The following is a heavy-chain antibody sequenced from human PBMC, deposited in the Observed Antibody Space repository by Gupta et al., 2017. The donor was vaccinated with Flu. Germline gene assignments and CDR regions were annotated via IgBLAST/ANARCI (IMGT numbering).Heavy chain of an antibody. J-gene: IGHJ6*02. CDR1: GGTCRGHN. V-gene: IGHV3-21*06. Sequence: GGTCRGHNNSGVGKSSGKGLEWVAAIRYRSSFIFYEDAGNGLFTISRDTAENSRDLQMDSLRAEDTAVDYCVVDYSHNMYVWGQGTTVTVSS. CDR3: VVDYSHNMYV. CDR2: IRYRSSFI.